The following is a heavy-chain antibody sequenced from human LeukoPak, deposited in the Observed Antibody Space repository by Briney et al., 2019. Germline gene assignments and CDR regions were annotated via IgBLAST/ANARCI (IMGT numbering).Heavy chain of an antibody. CDR1: GGSISSGGYY. V-gene: IGHV4-61*08. J-gene: IGHJ4*02. D-gene: IGHD1-26*01. CDR3: ARGRNSGSYLWPATEFDY. Sequence: SETLSLTCTVSGGSISSGGYYWSWIRQPPGKGLEWIGYIYYSGSTNYNPSLKSRVTISVDTSKNQFSLKLSSVTAADTAVYYCARGRNSGSYLWPATEFDYWGQGTLVTVSS. CDR2: IYYSGST.